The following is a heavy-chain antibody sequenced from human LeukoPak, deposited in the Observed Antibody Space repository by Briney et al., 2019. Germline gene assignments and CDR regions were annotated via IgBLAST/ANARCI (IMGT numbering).Heavy chain of an antibody. V-gene: IGHV5-51*01. Sequence: GESLKISCKGSVYSFTSYWIGCVRQIPGKGLEWMGILYPGDSDTRYSLSFQGQVTISADRSISTAYLQWSSLKASDTAMYFFFFKQKTAYEILTGYPLIWGQGTLVTVSS. J-gene: IGHJ4*02. D-gene: IGHD3-9*01. CDR3: FFKQKTAYEILTGYPLI. CDR1: VYSFTSYW. CDR2: LYPGDSDT.